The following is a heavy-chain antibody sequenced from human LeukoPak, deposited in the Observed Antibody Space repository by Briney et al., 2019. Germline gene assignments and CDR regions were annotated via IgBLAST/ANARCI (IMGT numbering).Heavy chain of an antibody. J-gene: IGHJ4*02. CDR1: GFTFSSYA. Sequence: PGGSLRLSCAASGFTFSSYAMSWVRQAPGKGLEWVSAISGSGGSTYYADSVKGRFTISRDNSKNTLYLQMNSLRAEDTAVYYCASPRGIQLWGNFDYWGQGTLVTVSS. CDR3: ASPRGIQLWGNFDY. V-gene: IGHV3-23*01. D-gene: IGHD5-18*01. CDR2: ISGSGGST.